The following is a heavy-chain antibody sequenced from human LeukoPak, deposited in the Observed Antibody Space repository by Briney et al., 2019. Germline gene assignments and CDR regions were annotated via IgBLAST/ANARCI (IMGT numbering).Heavy chain of an antibody. V-gene: IGHV3-11*04. J-gene: IGHJ4*02. Sequence: GGSLRLSCAASGFIFSDYYMSWLRQAPGKGLEWVSYISSSGSTIYYADSVKGRFTISRDNAKNSLYLQMNSLRAEDTAVYYCAREGPYCSSTSCYLDYWGQGTLVTVSS. CDR1: GFIFSDYY. D-gene: IGHD2-2*01. CDR3: AREGPYCSSTSCYLDY. CDR2: ISSSGSTI.